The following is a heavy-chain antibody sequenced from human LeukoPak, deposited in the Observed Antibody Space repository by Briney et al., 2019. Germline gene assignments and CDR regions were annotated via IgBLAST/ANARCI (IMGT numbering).Heavy chain of an antibody. D-gene: IGHD6-19*01. CDR1: GYTFTSYG. J-gene: IGHJ4*02. CDR2: ISAYNGNT. Sequence: ASVKVSCKASGYTFTSYGISWVRQAPGQGLEWMGWISAYNGNTNYAQKFQGRVTMTRDTSISTAYMELSRLRSDDTAVYYCARSKSSGWYMFDYWGPGTLVTVSS. V-gene: IGHV1-18*01. CDR3: ARSKSSGWYMFDY.